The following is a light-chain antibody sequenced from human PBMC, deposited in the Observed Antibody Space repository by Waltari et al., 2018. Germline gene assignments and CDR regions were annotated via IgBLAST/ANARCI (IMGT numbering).Light chain of an antibody. Sequence: IQMPHSPPTLSASVGDRVTITCRASQSISSWLAWYQQKPGKAPKLLIYKASSLESGVPSRFSGSGSGTEFTLTISSLQPDDFATYYCQQFWTFGQGTKVEIK. V-gene: IGKV1-5*03. CDR3: QQFWT. CDR2: KAS. CDR1: QSISSW. J-gene: IGKJ1*01.